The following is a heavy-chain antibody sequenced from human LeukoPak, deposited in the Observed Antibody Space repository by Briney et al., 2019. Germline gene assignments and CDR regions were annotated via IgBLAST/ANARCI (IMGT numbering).Heavy chain of an antibody. Sequence: GGSLRLSCAASGFTFSDYWMSWVRQAPGKGLEWVASIDEDGSEKYYVDSVKGRFTISRDNAKNSLYLQMNSLRAEDTAVYYCAGEPGYCSSTSCAQKGDYWGQGTLVTVSS. CDR2: IDEDGSEK. J-gene: IGHJ4*02. V-gene: IGHV3-7*01. CDR3: AGEPGYCSSTSCAQKGDY. CDR1: GFTFSDYW. D-gene: IGHD2-2*01.